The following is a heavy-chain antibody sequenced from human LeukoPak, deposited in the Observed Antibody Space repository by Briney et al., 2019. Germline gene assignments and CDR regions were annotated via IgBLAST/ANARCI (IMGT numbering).Heavy chain of an antibody. CDR2: ISYDGSNK. D-gene: IGHD6-13*01. CDR3: ARVAAAGTWYYYYGMDV. V-gene: IGHV3-30-3*01. Sequence: GGSLRLSCAASGFTFSSYAMHWVRQAPGKGLEWVAVISYDGSNKYYADSVKGRFTISRDNSKNTLYLQMNSLRAEDTAVYYCARVAAAGTWYYYYGMDVWGQGTTVTVSS. CDR1: GFTFSSYA. J-gene: IGHJ6*02.